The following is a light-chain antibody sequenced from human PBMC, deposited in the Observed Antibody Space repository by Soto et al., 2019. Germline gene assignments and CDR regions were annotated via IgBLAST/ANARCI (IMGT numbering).Light chain of an antibody. Sequence: QSVMTQPASVSRSPGHSITISCTGTSSDIGAYNYVSWYQQYPGKAPKLMIYGVTNRPSGVSNRFSGSKTGNTASLTTSGLQAEDEADYYCFSHRSGDSHVFGTGTKVTVL. J-gene: IGLJ1*01. CDR2: GVT. V-gene: IGLV2-14*01. CDR1: SSDIGAYNY. CDR3: FSHRSGDSHV.